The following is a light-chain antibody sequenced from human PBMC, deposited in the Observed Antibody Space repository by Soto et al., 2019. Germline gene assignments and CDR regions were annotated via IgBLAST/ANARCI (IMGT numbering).Light chain of an antibody. CDR1: QSISSW. V-gene: IGKV1-5*03. CDR2: KAA. Sequence: DIKMKQSPSTLYASVGDRVTITCRASQSISSWLAWYERKPGKGPKLLIYKAASLESGVPSGFSGRGSGTEFTLTISSLHPDDFATYFCRQYNSYWTFGQGTKVDIK. J-gene: IGKJ1*01. CDR3: RQYNSYWT.